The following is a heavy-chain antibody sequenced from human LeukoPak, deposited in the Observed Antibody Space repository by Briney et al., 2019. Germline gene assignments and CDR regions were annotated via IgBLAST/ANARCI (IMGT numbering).Heavy chain of an antibody. CDR2: IYYSGST. CDR1: GGSISSYY. J-gene: IGHJ6*03. CDR3: ARDVVGAAGTYYYYYYMDV. Sequence: PSETLSLTCTVSGGSISSYYWSWIRQPPGKGLEWIGYIYYSGSTNYNPSLKSRVTISVDTSKNQFSLKLSSVTAADTAVYYCARDVVGAAGTYYYYYYMDVWGKGTTVTISS. V-gene: IGHV4-59*01. D-gene: IGHD6-13*01.